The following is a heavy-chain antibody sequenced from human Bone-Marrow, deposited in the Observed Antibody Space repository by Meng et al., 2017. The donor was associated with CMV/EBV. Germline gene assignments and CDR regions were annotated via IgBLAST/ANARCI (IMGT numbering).Heavy chain of an antibody. J-gene: IGHJ6*02. CDR1: GGTFSSYA. V-gene: IGHV1-69*05. CDR3: ARGDLFAVTTIYYYYGMDV. D-gene: IGHD4-11*01. Sequence: SVKVSCKASGGTFSSYAISWVRQAPGQGLEWMGGIIPIFGTANYAQKFQGRVTITTDESTSTAYMELSSLRSEDTAVYYCARGDLFAVTTIYYYYGMDVWGQGPTVTGSS. CDR2: IIPIFGTA.